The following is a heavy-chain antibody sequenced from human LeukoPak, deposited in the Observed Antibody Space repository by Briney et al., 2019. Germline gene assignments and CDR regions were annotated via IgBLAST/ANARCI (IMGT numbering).Heavy chain of an antibody. D-gene: IGHD6-13*01. Sequence: PSETLSLTCTVSGGSISSSSYYWAWIRQPPGKGLEWIGSIYYSGNTYYKSSLKSRVTIAVDTSKNQFSLKLNSVTAADTAVYYCAKDSSSWIDAFDIWGQGTMVTVSS. CDR2: IYYSGNT. CDR3: AKDSSSWIDAFDI. V-gene: IGHV4-39*07. J-gene: IGHJ3*02. CDR1: GGSISSSSYY.